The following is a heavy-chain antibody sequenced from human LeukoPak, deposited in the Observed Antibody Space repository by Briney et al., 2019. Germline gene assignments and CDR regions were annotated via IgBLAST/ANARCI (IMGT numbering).Heavy chain of an antibody. D-gene: IGHD5-24*01. CDR2: INHSGST. CDR3: ASGKVEMATQSQFDY. CDR1: GGSFSGYY. Sequence: SETLSLTCAVYGGSFSGYYWSWIRQPPGKGLEWIGEINHSGSTNYNPSLKSRVTISVDTSKNQFSLKLSSVTAADTAVYYCASGKVEMATQSQFDYWDQGTLVTVSS. J-gene: IGHJ4*02. V-gene: IGHV4-34*01.